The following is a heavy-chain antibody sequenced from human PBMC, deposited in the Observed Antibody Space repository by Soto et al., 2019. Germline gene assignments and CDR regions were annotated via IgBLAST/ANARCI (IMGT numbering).Heavy chain of an antibody. Sequence: GASVKVSCKASGYTFTGYYMHWVRQAPGQGLEWMGWINPNSGGTNYAQKFQGWVTMTRDTSISTAYMELSRLRSDDTAVYYCAREYSSSFGEFDPWGQGTLVTVSS. CDR3: AREYSSSFGEFDP. CDR1: GYTFTGYY. J-gene: IGHJ5*02. V-gene: IGHV1-2*04. D-gene: IGHD6-6*01. CDR2: INPNSGGT.